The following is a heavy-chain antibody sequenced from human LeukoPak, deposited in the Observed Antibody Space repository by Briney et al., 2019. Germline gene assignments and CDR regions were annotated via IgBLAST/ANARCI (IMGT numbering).Heavy chain of an antibody. D-gene: IGHD6-13*01. CDR2: IIPIFGTA. V-gene: IGHV1-69*13. J-gene: IGHJ4*02. CDR3: ARVGIAAAGPFDY. CDR1: GGTFTSYA. Sequence: SVKVSCKASGGTFTSYAISWVRQAPGQGLEWMGGIIPIFGTANYAQEFQGRVTITADESTSTAYMELSSLRSEDTAAYYCARVGIAAAGPFDYWGQGTLVTVSS.